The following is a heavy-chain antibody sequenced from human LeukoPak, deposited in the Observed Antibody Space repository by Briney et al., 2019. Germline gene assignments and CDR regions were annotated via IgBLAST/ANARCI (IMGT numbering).Heavy chain of an antibody. D-gene: IGHD4-23*01. J-gene: IGHJ3*01. Sequence: PGGSLRLSCAASGFTVNSNHMSWVRQAPGKGLKWVSIIYSGGTTYYADSVKGRFTISRDNSKNSLYLQMNSLRAEDTAVYYCARDADYGGSPGAFDVWGRGTIVTVSS. CDR1: GFTVNSNH. CDR2: IYSGGTT. CDR3: ARDADYGGSPGAFDV. V-gene: IGHV3-53*01.